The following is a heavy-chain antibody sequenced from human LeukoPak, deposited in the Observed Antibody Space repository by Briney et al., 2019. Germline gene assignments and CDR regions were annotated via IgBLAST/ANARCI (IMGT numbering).Heavy chain of an antibody. V-gene: IGHV3-74*01. Sequence: GGSLRLSCAASGFTFSSYWMLWVRRAPGKGLVWVSGINSDGRSTSYADSVKGRFNISSDNARNTLYLQMNSLRADDTAVYYCARDYIQPFDYGGQGTLVTVSS. J-gene: IGHJ4*02. CDR1: GFTFSSYW. CDR2: INSDGRST. CDR3: ARDYIQPFDY. D-gene: IGHD4-11*01.